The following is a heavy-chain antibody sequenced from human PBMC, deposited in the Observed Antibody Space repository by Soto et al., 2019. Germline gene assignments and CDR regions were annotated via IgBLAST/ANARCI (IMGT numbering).Heavy chain of an antibody. Sequence: PGGSLRLSCAASGFTFSSCSMNWVRQAPGKGLEWVSSISSSSSYIYYADSVKGRFTISRDNAKNSLYLQMNSLRAEDTAVYYCARFPQNWNDVSSWFDPWGQGTLVTVSS. CDR3: ARFPQNWNDVSSWFDP. CDR2: ISSSSSYI. V-gene: IGHV3-21*03. D-gene: IGHD1-1*01. CDR1: GFTFSSCS. J-gene: IGHJ5*02.